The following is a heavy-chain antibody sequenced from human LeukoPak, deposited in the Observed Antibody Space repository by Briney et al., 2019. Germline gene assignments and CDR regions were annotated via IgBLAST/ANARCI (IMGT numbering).Heavy chain of an antibody. CDR3: AKDSVMIGSAGDY. CDR2: ISGSGGST. CDR1: GFTFSSYG. Sequence: PGGTLRLSCAASGFTFSSYGMSWVRQAPGKGLEWVSAISGSGGSTYYADSVKGRFTISRDNSKNTLYLQMNSLRAEDTAVYYCAKDSVMIGSAGDYWGQGTLVTVSS. D-gene: IGHD2-21*01. J-gene: IGHJ4*02. V-gene: IGHV3-23*01.